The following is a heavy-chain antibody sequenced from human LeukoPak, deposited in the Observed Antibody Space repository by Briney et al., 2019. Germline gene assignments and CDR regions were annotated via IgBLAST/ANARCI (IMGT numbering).Heavy chain of an antibody. CDR1: GFTFSSYA. V-gene: IGHV3-30-3*01. D-gene: IGHD4-17*01. CDR2: ISYDGSNK. CDR3: ARNQPDDYGDYDGWFDP. Sequence: TGRSLRLSCAASGFTFSSYAMHWVRRAPGKGLEWVAVISYDGSNKYYADSVKGRFTISRDNSKNTLYLQMNSLRAEDTAVYYCARNQPDDYGDYDGWFDPWGQGTLVTVSS. J-gene: IGHJ5*02.